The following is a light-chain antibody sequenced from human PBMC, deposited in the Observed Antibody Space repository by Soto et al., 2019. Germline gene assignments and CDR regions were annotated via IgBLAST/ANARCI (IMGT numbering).Light chain of an antibody. CDR3: QSPDSSASYAV. Sequence: SYELTQPPSVSVSPGQTATITCSGDTLPKQYAYWYQQKPGQAPTLVIYKDTERPSGIPERFSGSSSGTTVTLTISGVQTEDEADYYCQSPDSSASYAVFGGGTKLTVL. J-gene: IGLJ2*01. V-gene: IGLV3-25*03. CDR2: KDT. CDR1: TLPKQY.